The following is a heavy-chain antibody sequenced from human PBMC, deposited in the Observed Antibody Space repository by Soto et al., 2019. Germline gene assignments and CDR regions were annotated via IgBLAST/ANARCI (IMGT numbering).Heavy chain of an antibody. CDR1: GFTFDDYA. Sequence: EVQLVESGGGLVQPGRSLRLSCAAAGFTFDDYAMHWVRQAPGKGLEWVAYITWNSVYTGYADSVKGRFTISRDNANNSLYLQMNSLKPEDTAFYYFAKALYGSSSSPIDFWGQGTLGTVSS. D-gene: IGHD6-13*01. V-gene: IGHV3-9*01. J-gene: IGHJ4*02. CDR2: ITWNSVYT. CDR3: AKALYGSSSSPIDF.